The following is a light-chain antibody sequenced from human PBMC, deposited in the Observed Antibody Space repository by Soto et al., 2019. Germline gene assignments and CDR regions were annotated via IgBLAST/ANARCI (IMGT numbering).Light chain of an antibody. J-gene: IGKJ4*01. CDR2: AAS. Sequence: DIQMTQSPSSLYASVGDRVTITCRASQSISSYLNWYQQKPGKAPKLLNYAASSLQSGVPSRFSGSGSGTDFILTISSLQPEDFATYYCQQSYSTLPFGGGTKLDIK. V-gene: IGKV1-39*01. CDR3: QQSYSTLP. CDR1: QSISSY.